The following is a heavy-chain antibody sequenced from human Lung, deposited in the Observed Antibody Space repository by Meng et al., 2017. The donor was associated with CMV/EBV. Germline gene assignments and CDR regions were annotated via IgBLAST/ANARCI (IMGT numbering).Heavy chain of an antibody. CDR2: IDGTGRT. Sequence: SCAVYGGSFSGSYWHWIRQPPGMGLEWIGEIDGTGRTKYSPSLNSRVTILLDTSKKQFSLELSSVTAADTAVYYCARLTGTVYVHWFDSWCQGTLVTVSS. D-gene: IGHD1-7*01. V-gene: IGHV4-34*01. J-gene: IGHJ5*01. CDR1: GGSFSGSY. CDR3: ARLTGTVYVHWFDS.